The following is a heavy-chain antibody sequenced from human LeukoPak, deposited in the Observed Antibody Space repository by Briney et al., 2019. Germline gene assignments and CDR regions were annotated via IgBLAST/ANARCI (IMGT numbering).Heavy chain of an antibody. CDR1: GGSISSSSYY. CDR2: ISYSGTS. CDR3: AGGYGSGSYSA. J-gene: IGHJ5*02. V-gene: IGHV3-11*01. D-gene: IGHD3-10*01. Sequence: LSLTCTVSGGSISSSSYYWGWIRQPPGKGLEWISYISYSGTSYADSVKGRFTISWDNAENSVYLQMNSVRVEDTAVYFCAGGYGSGSYSAWGQGTLVTVSS.